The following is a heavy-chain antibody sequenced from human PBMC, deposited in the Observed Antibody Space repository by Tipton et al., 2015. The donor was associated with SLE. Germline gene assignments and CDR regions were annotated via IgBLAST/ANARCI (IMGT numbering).Heavy chain of an antibody. D-gene: IGHD6-6*01. Sequence: TLSLTCTVSGGSISSGSYYWSWIRQPAGKGLEWIGRIYTSGSTNYNPSLTSRVTISVDTSKNQFSLKLSSVTAADTAVYYCAKGGASSQWFDPWGQGTLVTVSS. V-gene: IGHV4-61*02. CDR3: AKGGASSQWFDP. CDR2: IYTSGST. CDR1: GGSISSGSYY. J-gene: IGHJ5*02.